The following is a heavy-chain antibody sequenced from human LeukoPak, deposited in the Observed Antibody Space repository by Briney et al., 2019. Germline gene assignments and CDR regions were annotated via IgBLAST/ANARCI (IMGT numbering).Heavy chain of an antibody. D-gene: IGHD5-24*01. CDR1: GGTFSSYA. Sequence: ASVKVSCKASGGTFSSYAISWVRQAPGQGLEWMGGIIPIFGTANYAQKFQGRVTITTDESTRTAYMELSSLRSEDTAVYYCARSGRVEMATITALNYWGQGTLVAVSS. CDR3: ARSGRVEMATITALNY. V-gene: IGHV1-69*05. CDR2: IIPIFGTA. J-gene: IGHJ4*02.